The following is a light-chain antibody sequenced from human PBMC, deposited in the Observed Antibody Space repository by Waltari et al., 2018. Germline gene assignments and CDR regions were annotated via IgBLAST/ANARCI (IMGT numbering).Light chain of an antibody. CDR1: QSVRSQ. CDR2: GTS. V-gene: IGKV3-20*01. Sequence: IVLTQFPGTLSLSPGERVILSCRASQSVRSQLAWYQQKPGQAPRLRIYGTSNRATGIPDRFSGSGSGTDFSLTISRLDPEDCAVYYCQHYLNLPVAFGPGTKVEIE. J-gene: IGKJ3*01. CDR3: QHYLNLPVA.